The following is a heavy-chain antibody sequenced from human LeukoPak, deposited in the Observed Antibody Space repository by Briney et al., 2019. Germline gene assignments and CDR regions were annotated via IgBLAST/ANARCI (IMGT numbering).Heavy chain of an antibody. CDR2: INYSGTT. CDR1: GGSLSSYY. V-gene: IGHV4-59*01. CDR3: ARVQPTGYYSDFDY. J-gene: IGHJ4*02. D-gene: IGHD1-26*01. Sequence: SSETLSLTCTVSGGSLSSYYWSWIRQPPGKRLEVIGCINYSGTTNYNPSLKSRVIMSVDTSKNQFSLQLTSVTAVNTAVYYCARVQPTGYYSDFDYWGRGTLVTVSS.